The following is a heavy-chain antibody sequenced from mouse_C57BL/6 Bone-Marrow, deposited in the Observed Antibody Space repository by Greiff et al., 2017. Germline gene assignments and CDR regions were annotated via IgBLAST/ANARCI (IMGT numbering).Heavy chain of an antibody. D-gene: IGHD2-4*01. CDR3: ASIYYDYEAWFAY. Sequence: QVQLQQPGAELVKPGASVKMSCKASGYTFTSYWITWVKQRPGQGLEWIGDIYPGSGSTNYNEKFKSKATLTVDTSSSTAYMQLSSLTSEDSAVYYCASIYYDYEAWFAYWGQGTLVTVSA. J-gene: IGHJ3*01. CDR2: IYPGSGST. V-gene: IGHV1-55*01. CDR1: GYTFTSYW.